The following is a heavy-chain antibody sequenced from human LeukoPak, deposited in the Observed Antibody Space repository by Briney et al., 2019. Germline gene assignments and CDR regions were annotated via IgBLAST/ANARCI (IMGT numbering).Heavy chain of an antibody. Sequence: ASVKVSCKASGGTFSSYAISWVRQAPGQGLEWMGGIIPIFGTANYAQKFQGRVTITADESTSTAYMELSSLRAEDTAVYYCARSGIAAAGDEGFDYWGRGTLVTVSS. V-gene: IGHV1-69*13. CDR3: ARSGIAAAGDEGFDY. CDR2: IIPIFGTA. J-gene: IGHJ4*02. CDR1: GGTFSSYA. D-gene: IGHD6-13*01.